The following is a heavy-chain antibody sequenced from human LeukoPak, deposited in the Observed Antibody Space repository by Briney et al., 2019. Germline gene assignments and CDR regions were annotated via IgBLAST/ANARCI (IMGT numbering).Heavy chain of an antibody. CDR2: ISPCDSDT. CDR3: ARHKGTMVRGVTAVDY. Sequence: GEPLKISCKGFGYTFTSYWIGWVRQIPGKGLGWMGVISPCDSDTRYSPSFQGQVTISADKSISTAYLQWSSLKASDTAMYYCARHKGTMVRGVTAVDYWGQGTLMTVSS. CDR1: GYTFTSYW. V-gene: IGHV5-51*01. J-gene: IGHJ4*02. D-gene: IGHD3-10*01.